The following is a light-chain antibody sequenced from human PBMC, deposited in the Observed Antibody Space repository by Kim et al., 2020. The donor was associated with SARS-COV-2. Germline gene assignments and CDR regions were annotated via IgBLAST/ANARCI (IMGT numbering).Light chain of an antibody. V-gene: IGKV3-20*01. CDR2: GAS. J-gene: IGKJ5*01. Sequence: SHGERATLSCRASQSVSSSYLAWYQQKPGQAPRLLIYGASSRATGIPDRFSGSGSGTDFTLTISRLEPEDFAVYYCQQYGSSPPTFGQGTRLEIK. CDR3: QQYGSSPPT. CDR1: QSVSSSY.